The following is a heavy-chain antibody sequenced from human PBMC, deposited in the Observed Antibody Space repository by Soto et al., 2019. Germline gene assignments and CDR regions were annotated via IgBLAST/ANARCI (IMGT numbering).Heavy chain of an antibody. CDR3: ARDRVVVNSYYYGLDV. V-gene: IGHV1-69*01. Sequence: QMQLVQSGAEVKTPGSSVKVSCKASGGTFSDYGVSWVRQAPGQGLEWMGGIIPAFGTITYAKRFQGSVEITADESMTSAYLELNRLRSEDTAVYYCARDRVVVNSYYYGLDVWGQGTTVIVSS. D-gene: IGHD2-15*01. CDR1: GGTFSDYG. CDR2: IIPAFGTI. J-gene: IGHJ6*02.